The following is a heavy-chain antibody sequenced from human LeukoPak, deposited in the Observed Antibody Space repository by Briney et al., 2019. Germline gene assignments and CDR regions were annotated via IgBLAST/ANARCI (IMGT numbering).Heavy chain of an antibody. Sequence: SETLSLTCTVSGGSISSYYWSWIRQHPGKGLEWIGYIYYSGSTYYNPSLKSRVTISVDTSKNQFSLKLSSVTAADTAVYYCAISNEGYWFDPWGQGTLVTVSS. CDR3: AISNEGYWFDP. D-gene: IGHD1-1*01. CDR1: GGSISSYY. J-gene: IGHJ5*02. V-gene: IGHV4-59*06. CDR2: IYYSGST.